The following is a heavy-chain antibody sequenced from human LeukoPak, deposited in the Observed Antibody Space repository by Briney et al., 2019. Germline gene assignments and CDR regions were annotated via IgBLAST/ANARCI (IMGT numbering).Heavy chain of an antibody. D-gene: IGHD3-22*01. V-gene: IGHV4-4*07. CDR2: IYTSGST. CDR3: AREDSSGYYEPFDY. Sequence: SETLSLTGTVSGGSISSYYWSWIRQPAGKGLEWIGRIYTSGSTNYNPSLKSRVTMSVDTSKNQFSLKLSSVTAADTAVYYCAREDSSGYYEPFDYWGQGTLVTVSS. CDR1: GGSISSYY. J-gene: IGHJ4*02.